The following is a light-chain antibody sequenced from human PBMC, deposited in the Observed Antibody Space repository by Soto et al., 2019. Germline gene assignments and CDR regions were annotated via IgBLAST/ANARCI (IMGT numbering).Light chain of an antibody. CDR2: VGTGGIVG. Sequence: QPVLTQPPSASASLGASVTLTCTLSSVYSNYNVDWYQQRPGKGPRFVMRVGTGGIVGAKGEGIPDRFSVLGSGLNRFLTIKNIQEEDEADYHCGADHNSGNNVVYVFGPGTKLTVL. J-gene: IGLJ1*01. CDR1: SVYSNYN. CDR3: GADHNSGNNVVYV. V-gene: IGLV9-49*01.